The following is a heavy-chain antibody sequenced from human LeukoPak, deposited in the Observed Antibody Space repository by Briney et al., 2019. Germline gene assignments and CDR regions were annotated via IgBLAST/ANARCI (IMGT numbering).Heavy chain of an antibody. CDR3: ARAISQGELRYFDY. J-gene: IGHJ4*02. V-gene: IGHV4-59*01. CDR1: GGSISSYY. D-gene: IGHD1-26*01. Sequence: SETLSLTCTVSGGSISSYYWSWIRQPPGKGLEWIGYIYYSGSTNYNPSLKSRVTISVDTSKNQFSLKLSSVTAADTAVYYCARAISQGELRYFDYWGQGTLVTVSS. CDR2: IYYSGST.